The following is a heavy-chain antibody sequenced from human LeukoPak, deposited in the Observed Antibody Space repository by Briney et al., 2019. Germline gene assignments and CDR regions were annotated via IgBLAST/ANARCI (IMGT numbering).Heavy chain of an antibody. V-gene: IGHV1-69*04. Sequence: SVKVSCKASGGTFSSYAISWVRQAPGQGLEWMGRIIPILGIANYAQKFQGRVTITADKSTSTAYMELSSLRSEDTAVYYCAGMDFNYDGSGSPLDYWGQGTLVTVSS. CDR2: IIPILGIA. D-gene: IGHD3-22*01. J-gene: IGHJ4*02. CDR3: AGMDFNYDGSGSPLDY. CDR1: GGTFSSYA.